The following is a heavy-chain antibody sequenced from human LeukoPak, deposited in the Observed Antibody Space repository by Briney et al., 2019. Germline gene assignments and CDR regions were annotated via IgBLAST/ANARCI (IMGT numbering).Heavy chain of an antibody. V-gene: IGHV4-59*12. D-gene: IGHD6-6*01. Sequence: SETLSLTCAVSGGSIKTYYWSWIRQSAGTGLEWIGYIYYSGSTNYNPSLKSRVTISVDTSKNQFSLKLSSVTAADTAVYYCARRVAARPDYYYYMDVWGKGTTVTVSS. CDR2: IYYSGST. J-gene: IGHJ6*03. CDR3: ARRVAARPDYYYYMDV. CDR1: GGSIKTYY.